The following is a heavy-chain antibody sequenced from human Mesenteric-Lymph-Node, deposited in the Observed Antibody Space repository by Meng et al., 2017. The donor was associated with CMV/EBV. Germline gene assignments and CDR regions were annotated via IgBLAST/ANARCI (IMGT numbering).Heavy chain of an antibody. CDR3: AKFSGTHYNDAMDV. J-gene: IGHJ6*02. Sequence: GESLKISCAASGITVSSTYMTWVRQAPGKGLEWVSVIYAGATTYHADSVKGRFTISRDSSKNTLYLQMHSLRAEDTAVYYCAKFSGTHYNDAMDVWGQGTTVTVSS. CDR2: IYAGATT. D-gene: IGHD1-26*01. CDR1: GITVSSTY. V-gene: IGHV3-66*02.